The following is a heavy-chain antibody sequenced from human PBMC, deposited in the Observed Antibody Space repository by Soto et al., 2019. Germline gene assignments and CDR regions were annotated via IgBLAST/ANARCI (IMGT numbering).Heavy chain of an antibody. CDR1: GGSISSYY. Sequence: QVQLQESGPGLVKPSETLSLTCTVSGGSISSYYWSWIRQPPGKGLEWIGYIYYSGSTNYNPSLRSRVPISVDTSQYHVSPKLSSVTAADTAVYYCARDGLAVAGHPWYFDLWGRGTLVTVSS. D-gene: IGHD6-19*01. CDR2: IYYSGST. J-gene: IGHJ2*01. V-gene: IGHV4-59*12. CDR3: ARDGLAVAGHPWYFDL.